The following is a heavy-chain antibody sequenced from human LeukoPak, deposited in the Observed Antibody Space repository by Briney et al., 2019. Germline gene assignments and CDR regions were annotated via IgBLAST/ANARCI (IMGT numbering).Heavy chain of an antibody. Sequence: GGSLRLSCAASGFTFSSYAMSWVRQAPGKGLEGVSAISGSGGSTYYADSVKGRFTISRDNSKNTLYLQMNSLRAEDTAVYYCAKDTIFGVVIILFDYWGQGTLVTVSS. J-gene: IGHJ4*02. CDR1: GFTFSSYA. V-gene: IGHV3-23*01. D-gene: IGHD3-3*01. CDR2: ISGSGGST. CDR3: AKDTIFGVVIILFDY.